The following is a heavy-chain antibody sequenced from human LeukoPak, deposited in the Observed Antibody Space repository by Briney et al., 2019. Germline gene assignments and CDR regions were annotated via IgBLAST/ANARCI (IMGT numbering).Heavy chain of an antibody. CDR1: GDSVSSNSAA. D-gene: IGHD1-26*01. CDR3: VRDPVGGSTIFDC. V-gene: IGHV6-1*01. Sequence: SQTLSLTCAISGDSVSSNSAAWNWIRQSPSRGLEWLGRTYYRSKWYNDYAVSVKSRVTTNPDTSKNQSSLQLSSVTPEDTAVYYCVRDPVGGSTIFDCWGQGTLVTVSS. J-gene: IGHJ4*02. CDR2: TYYRSKWYN.